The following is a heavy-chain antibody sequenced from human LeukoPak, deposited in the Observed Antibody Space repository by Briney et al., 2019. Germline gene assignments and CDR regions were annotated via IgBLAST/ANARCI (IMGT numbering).Heavy chain of an antibody. J-gene: IGHJ4*02. D-gene: IGHD3-10*01. Sequence: SETLSLTCAVYGGSFSGYYWSWIRQPPGKGLEWIGEINHSGSTNYNPSLKSRVTISVDTSKNQFSLKLSSVTAADTAVYYCATRHSLLWFGELLAPFSYWGQGTLVTVFS. CDR3: ATRHSLLWFGELLAPFSY. CDR2: INHSGST. CDR1: GGSFSGYY. V-gene: IGHV4-34*01.